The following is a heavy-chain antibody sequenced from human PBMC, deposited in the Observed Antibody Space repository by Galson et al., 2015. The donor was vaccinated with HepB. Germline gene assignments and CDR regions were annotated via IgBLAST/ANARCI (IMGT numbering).Heavy chain of an antibody. CDR1: GYTFTSYA. D-gene: IGHD3-9*01. J-gene: IGHJ4*02. Sequence: SVKVSCKASGYTFTSYAMNWVRQAPGQGLEWMGWINTNTGNPTYAQGFTGRFVFSLDTSVSTAYLQISSLKAEDTAVYYCARVYKGIILTGYPLELDFGYWGQGTLVTVSS. V-gene: IGHV7-4-1*02. CDR3: ARVYKGIILTGYPLELDFGY. CDR2: INTNTGNP.